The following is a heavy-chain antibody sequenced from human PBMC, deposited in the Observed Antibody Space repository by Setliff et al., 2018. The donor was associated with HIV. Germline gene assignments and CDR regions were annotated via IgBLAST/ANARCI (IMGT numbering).Heavy chain of an antibody. CDR2: ISTGGSFI. Sequence: PGGSLRLSCAASGFTFSDYYMSWIRQAPGKGLEWVSYISTGGSFIYYADSVKGRFTISRDNAKNSLYLQMNSLRAEDTAVYYCAREMERITSILGPDYWGQGTLVTVSS. D-gene: IGHD3-10*01. V-gene: IGHV3-11*04. CDR1: GFTFSDYY. J-gene: IGHJ4*02. CDR3: AREMERITSILGPDY.